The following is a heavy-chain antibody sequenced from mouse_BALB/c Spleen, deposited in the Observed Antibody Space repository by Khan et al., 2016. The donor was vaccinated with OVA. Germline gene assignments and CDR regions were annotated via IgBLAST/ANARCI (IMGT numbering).Heavy chain of an antibody. V-gene: IGHV1-80*01. CDR2: IYPGDGDT. J-gene: IGHJ1*01. CDR1: GYAFSSYW. CDR3: AIETYGNFEDWYFDV. Sequence: QVQLQQSGAELVRPGSSVKISCKASGYAFSSYWMNWVKQRPGQGLEWIGQIYPGDGDTNYNGKFKGKATLTADKSSSTAYMQLSSLTSEDSAVYFCAIETYGNFEDWYFDVWGAGTTVTVSS. D-gene: IGHD2-1*01.